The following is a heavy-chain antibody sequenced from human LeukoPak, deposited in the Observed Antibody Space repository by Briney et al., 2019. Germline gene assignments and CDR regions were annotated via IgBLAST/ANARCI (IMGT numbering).Heavy chain of an antibody. CDR1: GFTFGRYE. CDR3: AREWGRIAVAGGPGY. J-gene: IGHJ4*02. Sequence: GGSLRLSCAASGFTFGRYEMNWVRQAPGKGLEWVSYIGTIISTTYYADSVKGRFTISRDNSGNTLFLHMTSLRVEDTAVYYCAREWGRIAVAGGPGYWGQGALVTVSS. V-gene: IGHV3-48*03. D-gene: IGHD6-19*01. CDR2: IGTIISTT.